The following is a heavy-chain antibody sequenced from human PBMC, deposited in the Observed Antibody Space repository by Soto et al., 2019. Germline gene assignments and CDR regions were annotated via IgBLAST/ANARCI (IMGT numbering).Heavy chain of an antibody. D-gene: IGHD3-10*01. Sequence: SETLSLTCTGSGGYISSRGYYWSWIRQPPGRRLEWIGYIDSNGGTSYNPSLQSRVTMSIDTSTKQIFLKLSSVTAADTAVYYCARQGFGRLHGLVDVWGQGTTVTVSS. V-gene: IGHV4-61*05. J-gene: IGHJ6*02. CDR2: IDSNGGT. CDR3: ARQGFGRLHGLVDV. CDR1: GGYISSRGYY.